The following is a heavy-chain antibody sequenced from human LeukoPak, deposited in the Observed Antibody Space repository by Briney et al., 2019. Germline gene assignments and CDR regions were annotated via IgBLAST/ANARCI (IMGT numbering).Heavy chain of an antibody. D-gene: IGHD3-16*01. V-gene: IGHV3-74*01. CDR2: IHSDGSRT. CDR1: GFTFRSYW. Sequence: PGRSLRLSCTASGFTFRSYWMPWVRQAPGKGLVWVSRIHSDGSRTDSADSLKGRFTISRDNAKNTLYLQMNSLRAEDTAVYYCVRSSNYGFDYWGQGTLVTVSS. CDR3: VRSSNYGFDY. J-gene: IGHJ4*02.